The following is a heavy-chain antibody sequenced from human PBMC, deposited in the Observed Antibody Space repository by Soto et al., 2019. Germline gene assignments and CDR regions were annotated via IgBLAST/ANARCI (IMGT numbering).Heavy chain of an antibody. CDR3: ARGSVVTFNPLDP. J-gene: IGHJ5*02. CDR2: IYYSGST. V-gene: IGHV4-31*03. D-gene: IGHD3-16*01. CDR1: GGSISSGGYY. Sequence: QVQLQESGPGLVKPSQTLSLTCTVSGGSISSGGYYWSWIRQHPGKGLEWIGYIYYSGSTYYNPSLKSRVTISVDTSKNQFSLKLRSVTAADTAVDYCARGSVVTFNPLDPWGQGTLVTVSS.